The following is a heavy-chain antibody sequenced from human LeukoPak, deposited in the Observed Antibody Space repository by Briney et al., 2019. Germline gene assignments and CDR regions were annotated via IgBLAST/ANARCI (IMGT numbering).Heavy chain of an antibody. CDR1: GFTFSGFW. Sequence: PGGSLRLSCAASGFTFSGFWMSWVRQTPGKGLEWVANIKQDGSEKYYVDSVKGRFTISRDNSKNTLYLQMNSLRAEDTAVYYCAKPTVTTRGAFDIWGQGTMVTVSS. J-gene: IGHJ3*02. CDR3: AKPTVTTRGAFDI. CDR2: IKQDGSEK. D-gene: IGHD4-17*01. V-gene: IGHV3-7*01.